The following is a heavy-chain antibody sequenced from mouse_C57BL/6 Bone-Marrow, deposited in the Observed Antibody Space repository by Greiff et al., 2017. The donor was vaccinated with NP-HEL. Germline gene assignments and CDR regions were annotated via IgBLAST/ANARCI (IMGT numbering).Heavy chain of an antibody. CDR1: GYTFTDYN. CDR3: AREGNWDGFAY. D-gene: IGHD4-1*01. CDR2: INPNNGGT. J-gene: IGHJ3*01. Sequence: EVQLQQSGPELVKPGASVKMSCKASGYTFTDYNMHWVKQSHGKSLEWIGYINPNNGGTSYNQKFKGKATLTVNKSSSTAYMELRSLTSEESAVYYCAREGNWDGFAYWGQGTLVTVSA. V-gene: IGHV1-22*01.